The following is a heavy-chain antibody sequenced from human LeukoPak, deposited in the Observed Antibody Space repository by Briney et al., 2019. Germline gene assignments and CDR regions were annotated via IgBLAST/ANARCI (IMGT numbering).Heavy chain of an antibody. CDR2: IYYSGST. D-gene: IGHD3-10*01. CDR3: ARARSGLDY. CDR1: GGSISSYY. V-gene: IGHV4-59*01. J-gene: IGHJ4*02. Sequence: ASETLSLTCTVSGGSISSYYWSWIRQPPGKGLEWIGNIYYSGSTDYNPSLKSRVTISVDTSKNQFSLKLSSVTAADTAVYYCARARSGLDYWGQGTLVTVSS.